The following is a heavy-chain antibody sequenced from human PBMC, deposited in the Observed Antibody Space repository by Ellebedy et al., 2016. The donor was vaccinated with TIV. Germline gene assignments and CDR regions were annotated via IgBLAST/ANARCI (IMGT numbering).Heavy chain of an antibody. CDR3: ARDHQLRRGPYGMDV. J-gene: IGHJ6*02. CDR2: ISSSSTI. V-gene: IGHV3-48*04. CDR1: GFTFSSYS. Sequence: GESLKISXAASGFTFSSYSMNWVRQAPGKGLEWVSYISSSSTIYYADSVKGRFTISRDNAKNSLYLQMNSLRAEDTAVYYCARDHQLRRGPYGMDVWGQGTTVTVSS. D-gene: IGHD4-17*01.